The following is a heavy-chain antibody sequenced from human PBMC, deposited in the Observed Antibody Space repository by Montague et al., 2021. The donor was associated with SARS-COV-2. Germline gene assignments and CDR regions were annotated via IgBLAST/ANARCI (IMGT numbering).Heavy chain of an antibody. D-gene: IGHD1-1*01. CDR2: VHYSGRP. CDR3: TRHVHMTWPEPSPGFDY. V-gene: IGHV4-39*01. Sequence: SETLSLTCTVSGDSISSSSYNWGWIRQPPGKGLEWIGSVHYSGRPYYNPSLKSRVTIYVDTSKNQLSLKLSSVTAADTAVYYCTRHVHMTWPEPSPGFDYWGQGTRVTGSS. CDR1: GDSISSSSYN. J-gene: IGHJ4*02.